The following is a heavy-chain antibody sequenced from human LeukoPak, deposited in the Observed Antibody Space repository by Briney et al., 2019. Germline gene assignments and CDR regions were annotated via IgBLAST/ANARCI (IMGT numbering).Heavy chain of an antibody. CDR1: GGSISSYY. Sequence: SETLSLTCTVSGGSISSYYWSWIRQPAGKGLEWIGRIYTSGSTNHNPSLKSRVTMSVDTSKNQFSLKLSSVTAADTAVYYCARVRGSSSLNYYYYYMDVWGKGTTVTVPS. J-gene: IGHJ6*03. CDR2: IYTSGST. V-gene: IGHV4-4*07. D-gene: IGHD6-6*01. CDR3: ARVRGSSSLNYYYYYMDV.